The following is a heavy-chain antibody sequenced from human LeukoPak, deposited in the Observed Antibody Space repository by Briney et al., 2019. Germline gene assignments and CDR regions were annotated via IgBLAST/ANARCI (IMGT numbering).Heavy chain of an antibody. Sequence: GASVKVSCKVSGYTLTELSMHWVRQAPGKGLEWMGGFDPEDGETIYAQKFQGRVTMTEDTSTDTAYMELSNLRSEDTAVYYCATGSMVRGCDLSGCANDYWGQGTLVTVSS. CDR1: GYTLTELS. J-gene: IGHJ4*02. V-gene: IGHV1-24*01. CDR2: FDPEDGET. CDR3: ATGSMVRGCDLSGCANDY. D-gene: IGHD3-10*01.